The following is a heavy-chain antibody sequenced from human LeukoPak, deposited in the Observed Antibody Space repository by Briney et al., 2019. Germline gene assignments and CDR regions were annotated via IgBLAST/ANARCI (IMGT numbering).Heavy chain of an antibody. Sequence: GGSLRLSCAASGFTFSSYSMNWVRQAPGKGLEWVSSISSTSSYIYYADSVKGRFTISRDNAKNSLFLQMNNLRAEDTAVYYCASVRCGGDCYITPSYYYGLDVWGQGTTVTVSS. CDR2: ISSTSSYI. D-gene: IGHD2-21*02. V-gene: IGHV3-21*01. CDR3: ASVRCGGDCYITPSYYYGLDV. J-gene: IGHJ6*02. CDR1: GFTFSSYS.